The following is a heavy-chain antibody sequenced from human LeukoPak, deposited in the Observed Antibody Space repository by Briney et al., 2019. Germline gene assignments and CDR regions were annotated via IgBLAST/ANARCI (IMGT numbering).Heavy chain of an antibody. D-gene: IGHD3-22*01. CDR3: ARRYYDSSGYPSIDS. CDR1: GYTFTSYG. CDR2: MNPNSGDT. V-gene: IGHV1-8*02. J-gene: IGHJ4*02. Sequence: ASVKVSCKASGYTFTSYGFSWVRQAPGQGLEWMGWMNPNSGDTGYAQKFQGRVTMTRNTSITTAYMELSSLRSEDTAVYYCARRYYDSSGYPSIDSWGQGTLVTVSS.